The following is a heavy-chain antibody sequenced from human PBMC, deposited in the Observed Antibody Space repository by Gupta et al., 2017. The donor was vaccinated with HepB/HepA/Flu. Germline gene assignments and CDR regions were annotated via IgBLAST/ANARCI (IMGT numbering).Heavy chain of an antibody. D-gene: IGHD1-1*01. CDR2: FSSGGDI. CDR1: GFTSGFTFSKSA. CDR3: ATARPGTTYDF. J-gene: IGHJ4*02. V-gene: IGHV3-23*01. Sequence: EVQSLESGGDLVQPGWSLRLYCAASGFTSGFTFSKSAMIWVRQAPGKGLEWVSGFSSGGDIYYADSVKGRFTISRDNSKNTVYLQMNSLRVEATAVYYCATARPGTTYDFWGQGTLVTVSS.